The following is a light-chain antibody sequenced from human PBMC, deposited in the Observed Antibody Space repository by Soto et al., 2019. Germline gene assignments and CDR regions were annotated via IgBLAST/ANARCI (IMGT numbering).Light chain of an antibody. CDR1: QSVGNI. V-gene: IGKV3-11*01. CDR3: QQRSDWPLT. CDR2: DAS. J-gene: IGKJ4*01. Sequence: EIVLTQSPATLSLSPGETATLSCRASQSVGNILAWYQHRPGQAPRLLIPDASNRATGVPVRFSGSGSGTDFTLTINNLEPEDFAVYYCQQRSDWPLTFGGGTKVEI.